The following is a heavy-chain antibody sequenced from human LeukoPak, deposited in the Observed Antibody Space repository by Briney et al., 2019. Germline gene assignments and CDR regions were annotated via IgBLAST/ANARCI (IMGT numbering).Heavy chain of an antibody. CDR3: ARLDSSGWYDYYYYYMDV. V-gene: IGHV3-48*01. Sequence: GRSLRLSCAASGFTFSTYSMNWVRQAPGKGLEWVSYISSSSSTIYYADSVKGRFTISRDNAKNSLYLQMNSLRAEDTAVYYCARLDSSGWYDYYYYYMDVWGKGTTVTVSS. CDR2: ISSSSSTI. CDR1: GFTFSTYS. D-gene: IGHD6-19*01. J-gene: IGHJ6*03.